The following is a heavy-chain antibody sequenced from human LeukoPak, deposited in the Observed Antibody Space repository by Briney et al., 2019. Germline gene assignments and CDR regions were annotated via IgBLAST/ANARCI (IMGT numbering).Heavy chain of an antibody. D-gene: IGHD6-6*01. CDR2: INHSGST. J-gene: IGHJ2*01. CDR1: GGSFSGYY. V-gene: IGHV4-34*01. Sequence: SETLSLTCAVYGGSFSGYYWSWIRQPPGKGLEWIGEINHSGSTNYNPSLKSRVTISVGTSKNQFSLKLSSVTAADTAVYYCAREYSSSSNWYFDLWGRGTLVTVSS. CDR3: AREYSSSSNWYFDL.